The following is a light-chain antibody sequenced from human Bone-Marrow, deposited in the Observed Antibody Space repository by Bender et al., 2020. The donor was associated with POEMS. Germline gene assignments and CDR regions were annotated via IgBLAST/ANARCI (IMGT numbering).Light chain of an antibody. Sequence: SYDLTQPPSVSVSPGQTASITCSGDKLGQKYVSWYQQKPGQSPVLFIYEDSKRPSGIPERFSGSNSGDTATMTISGTQAMDEADYFCQAWDRNTVYVFGTGTKVTVL. V-gene: IGLV3-1*01. CDR2: EDS. CDR3: QAWDRNTVYV. J-gene: IGLJ1*01. CDR1: KLGQKY.